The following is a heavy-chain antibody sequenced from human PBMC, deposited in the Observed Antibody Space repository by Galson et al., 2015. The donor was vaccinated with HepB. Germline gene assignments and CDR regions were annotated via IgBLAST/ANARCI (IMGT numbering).Heavy chain of an antibody. J-gene: IGHJ3*02. CDR1: GFTFSSYS. D-gene: IGHD3-22*01. CDR3: ARDFPITMIGTVAFDI. V-gene: IGHV3-21*01. Sequence: SLRLSCAASGFTFSSYSMNWVRQAPGKGLEWVSSISSSSSYIYYADSVKGRFTISRDNAKNSLYLQMNSLRAEDTAVYYCARDFPITMIGTVAFDIWGQGTMVTVSS. CDR2: ISSSSSYI.